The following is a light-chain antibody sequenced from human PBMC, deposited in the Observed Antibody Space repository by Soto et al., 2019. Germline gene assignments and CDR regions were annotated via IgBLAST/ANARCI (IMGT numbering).Light chain of an antibody. Sequence: IVLKQSTRTLTMSPGLRAPLSGISSQSVSSSYLAWYQQKPGQAPRLLIYGASSRATGIPDRFSGSGSGTDFTLTISRLEPEDFAVYYCQQYGSSPWTFGQGTKADI. J-gene: IGKJ1*01. CDR2: GAS. V-gene: IGKV3-20*01. CDR1: QSVSSSY. CDR3: QQYGSSPWT.